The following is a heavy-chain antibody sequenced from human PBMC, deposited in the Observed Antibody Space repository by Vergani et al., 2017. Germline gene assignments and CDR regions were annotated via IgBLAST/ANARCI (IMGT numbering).Heavy chain of an antibody. J-gene: IGHJ4*02. Sequence: QVQLQESGPGLVKPSQTLSLTCTVSGGSISSGDYYWSWIRQPPGKGLEWIGEINHSGSTNYNPSLKSRVTISVDTSKNQFSLKLSSVTAADTAVYYCARTGENDYVWGSYDYWGQGTLVTVSS. V-gene: IGHV4-30-4*08. CDR1: GGSISSGDYY. CDR2: INHSGST. D-gene: IGHD3-16*01. CDR3: ARTGENDYVWGSYDY.